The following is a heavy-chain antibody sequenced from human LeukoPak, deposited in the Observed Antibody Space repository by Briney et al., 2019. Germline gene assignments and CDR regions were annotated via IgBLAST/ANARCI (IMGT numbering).Heavy chain of an antibody. Sequence: SVKVSCKASGGTFSSYATSWVRQAPGQGLEWMGGIIPIFGTANYAQKFQGRVTITADESTSTAYMELSSLRSDDTAVYYCALEVYYSDNSAFDYWGQGTLVTVSS. J-gene: IGHJ4*01. CDR1: GGTFSSYA. CDR3: ALEVYYSDNSAFDY. CDR2: IIPIFGTA. V-gene: IGHV1-69*13. D-gene: IGHD4-11*01.